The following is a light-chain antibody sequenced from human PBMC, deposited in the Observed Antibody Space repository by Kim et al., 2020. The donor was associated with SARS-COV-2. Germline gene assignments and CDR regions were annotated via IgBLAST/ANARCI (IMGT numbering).Light chain of an antibody. CDR3: SSYTTSTTRV. V-gene: IGLV2-14*03. J-gene: IGLJ3*02. CDR2: DVG. CDR1: SSDVGGYNY. Sequence: QSALTQPASVSGSPGQSITISCSGSSSDVGGYNYVSWYQQHQGKAPKLIIYDVGTRPSGVSYRFSGFKSGNTASLTISGLQTEDEADYYCSSYTTSTTRVFGGGTQLTVL.